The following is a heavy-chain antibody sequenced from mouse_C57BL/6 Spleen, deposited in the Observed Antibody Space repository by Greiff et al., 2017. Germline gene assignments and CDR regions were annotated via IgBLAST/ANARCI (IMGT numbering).Heavy chain of an antibody. CDR2: IHPNSGST. CDR1: GYTFTSYW. CDR3: ARGDTTKGYAMDY. Sequence: QVQLQQPGAELVKPGASVKLSCKASGYTFTSYWMHWVKQRPGQGLEWIGMIHPNSGSTNYNEKFKSKATLTVDKSSSTAYMQLSSLTSEDSAVYDCARGDTTKGYAMDYWGQGTSVTVSS. D-gene: IGHD1-1*01. V-gene: IGHV1-64*01. J-gene: IGHJ4*01.